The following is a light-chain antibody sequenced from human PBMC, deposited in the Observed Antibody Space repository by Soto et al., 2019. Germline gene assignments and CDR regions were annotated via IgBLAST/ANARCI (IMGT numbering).Light chain of an antibody. V-gene: IGLV3-1*01. CDR2: QDN. J-gene: IGLJ2*01. CDR1: KLGDKY. Sequence: SSELTQPPSVSVSPGQTASITCSGDKLGDKYACWYQQKPGQSPVLVIYQDNKRPSGIPERFSGSKSGNTATLTISGTQAMDEADYYCQAWDSSTVVFGGGTKVTVL. CDR3: QAWDSSTVV.